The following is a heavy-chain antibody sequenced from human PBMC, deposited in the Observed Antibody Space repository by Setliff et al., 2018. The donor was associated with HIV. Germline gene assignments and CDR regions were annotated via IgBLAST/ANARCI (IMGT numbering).Heavy chain of an antibody. CDR2: IDHEGTT. V-gene: IGHV4-34*01. CDR3: TLTHVGSQTHVGIPMIDNF. Sequence: SETLSLTCAVFGGSFSNYYWSWVRQPPGKGLEFIAEIDHEGTTNYNPSLKSRATISVDTSKNHLSLKLTSMTAADTGVYFCTLTHVGSQTHVGIPMIDNFWGQGTLVTVSS. CDR1: GGSFSNYY. D-gene: IGHD3-16*02. J-gene: IGHJ4*02.